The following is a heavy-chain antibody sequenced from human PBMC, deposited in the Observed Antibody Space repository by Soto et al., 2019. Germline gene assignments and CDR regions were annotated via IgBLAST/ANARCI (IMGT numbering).Heavy chain of an antibody. D-gene: IGHD3-16*01. CDR2: ISGYNGNT. J-gene: IGHJ3*01. V-gene: IGHV1-18*01. CDR1: GYIFTNFG. Sequence: QVQLVQSGAEVKKPGASVRVSCKASGYIFTNFGITWVRQAPGRGLEWMGYISGYNGNTNYAQELQGRLTMTTDTSTTTAHMELGSLRSDDTAVYYCTRGSGGGVGRAFDLWGQGTMVTVSS. CDR3: TRGSGGGVGRAFDL.